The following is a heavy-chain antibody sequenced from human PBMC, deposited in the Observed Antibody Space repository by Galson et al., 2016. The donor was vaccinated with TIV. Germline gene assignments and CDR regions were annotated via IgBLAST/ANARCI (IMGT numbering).Heavy chain of an antibody. CDR3: ATADHYDPAAYGLYV. CDR1: GFAFSLYE. D-gene: IGHD3-3*01. Sequence: SLRLSCAASGFAFSLYEMNWVRQAPGKGLEWVSYISGSVNTIYYADSVRGRFTISRDNAKNSLFLQMNSLRADDTAVYYCATADHYDPAAYGLYVWGQGTTVFVSS. J-gene: IGHJ6*02. V-gene: IGHV3-48*03. CDR2: ISGSVNTI.